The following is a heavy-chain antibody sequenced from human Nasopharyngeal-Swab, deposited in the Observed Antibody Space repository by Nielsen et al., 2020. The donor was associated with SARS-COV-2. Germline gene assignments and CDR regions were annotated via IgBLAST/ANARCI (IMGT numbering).Heavy chain of an antibody. Sequence: GESLKISCTASGFNLRSYVMTWVRQPPGKGLEWVSVTYSDGLTTYYGDSVKGRFTISRDNSKNTLFLQMNSLRAEDTTVYYCAKAKGDLWSGYSTGHYFGHWGQGTHVTVSA. CDR1: GFNLRSYV. CDR2: TYSDGLTT. J-gene: IGHJ4*02. CDR3: AKAKGDLWSGYSTGHYFGH. V-gene: IGHV3-23*03. D-gene: IGHD3-3*01.